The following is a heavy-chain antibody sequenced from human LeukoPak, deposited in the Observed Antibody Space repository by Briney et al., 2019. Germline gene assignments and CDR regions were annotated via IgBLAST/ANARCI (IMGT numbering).Heavy chain of an antibody. D-gene: IGHD1-26*01. CDR3: TRVAEDLLTQTLHFDS. V-gene: IGHV4-30-4*08. J-gene: IGHJ4*02. CDR1: GGSINSGIYY. Sequence: PSETLSLTCSVSGGSINSGIYYWSWIRQPPGKGLEWIGYIYYTGSTSYNPSLKSRLTISVDTSKNQFSLRLNSVTAADTAVYFCTRVAEDLLTQTLHFDSWGQGALVTVSS. CDR2: IYYTGST.